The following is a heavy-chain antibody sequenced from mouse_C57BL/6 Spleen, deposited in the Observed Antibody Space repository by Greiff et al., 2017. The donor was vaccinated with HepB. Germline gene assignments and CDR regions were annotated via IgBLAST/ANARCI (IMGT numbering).Heavy chain of an antibody. CDR2: IYPGDGDT. CDR3: ARKTTVVAFDY. J-gene: IGHJ2*01. Sequence: VKLMESGPELVKPGASVKISCKASGYAFSSSWMNWVKQRPGKGLEWIGRIYPGDGDTNYNGKFKGKATLTADKSSSTAYMQLSSLTSEDSAVYFCARKTTVVAFDYWGQGTTLTVSS. CDR1: GYAFSSSW. V-gene: IGHV1-82*01. D-gene: IGHD1-1*01.